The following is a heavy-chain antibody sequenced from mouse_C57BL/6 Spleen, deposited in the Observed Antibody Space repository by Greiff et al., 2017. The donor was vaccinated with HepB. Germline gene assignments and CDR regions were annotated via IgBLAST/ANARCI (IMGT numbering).Heavy chain of an antibody. CDR3: ARYGTAQALFAY. J-gene: IGHJ3*01. Sequence: EVKVEESGGGLVQPGGSLSLSCAASGFTFTDYYMSWVRQPPGKALEWLGFIRNKANGYTTEYSASVKGRFTISRDNSQSILYLQMNALRAEDSATYYCARYGTAQALFAYWGQGTLVTVSA. V-gene: IGHV7-3*01. CDR1: GFTFTDYY. D-gene: IGHD3-2*02. CDR2: IRNKANGYTT.